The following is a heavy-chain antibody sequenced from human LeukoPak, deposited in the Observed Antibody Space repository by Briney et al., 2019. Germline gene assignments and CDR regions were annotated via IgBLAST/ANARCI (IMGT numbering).Heavy chain of an antibody. J-gene: IGHJ6*03. Sequence: PSETLSLTCTVSGGSISSNSYYWSWIRQPAGKGLEWIGRIYTSGSTNYNPSLKSRVTISVDTSKNQFSLKLSSVTAADTAVYYCARAYSSSWYYYYMDVWGKGTTVTVSS. V-gene: IGHV4-61*02. D-gene: IGHD6-13*01. CDR1: GGSISSNSYY. CDR2: IYTSGST. CDR3: ARAYSSSWYYYYMDV.